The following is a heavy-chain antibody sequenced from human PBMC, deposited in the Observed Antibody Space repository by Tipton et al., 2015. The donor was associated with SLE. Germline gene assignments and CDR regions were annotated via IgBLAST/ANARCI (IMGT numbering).Heavy chain of an antibody. CDR3: ARDLIGPMDV. D-gene: IGHD3-16*02. J-gene: IGHJ6*03. CDR1: GFTFRNCG. V-gene: IGHV3-33*01. CDR2: IWYDGSNK. Sequence: SLRLSCAASGFTFRNCGMHWVRQAPGKGLEWVAVIWYDGSNKLYADSVKGRFTISRDNSKNTLSLQMSSLRAEDTAVYYCARDLIGPMDVWGKGTTVTVSS.